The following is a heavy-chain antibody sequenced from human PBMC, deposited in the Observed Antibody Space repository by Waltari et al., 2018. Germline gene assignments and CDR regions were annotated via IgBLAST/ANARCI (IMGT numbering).Heavy chain of an antibody. CDR2: IKQDGSEK. V-gene: IGHV3-7*01. CDR3: ARDSWTITPTGITS. CDR1: GFTFSSSW. J-gene: IGHJ4*02. Sequence: EVQLVESGGGLVQRGGSLRLSCVTSGFTFSSSWMTWVRQAPGKGLEWVANIKQDGSEKHYVDSVKGRFTISRDNANNSLYLQMSGLRAEDTAVYYCARDSWTITPTGITSWGQGTLVTVSS. D-gene: IGHD3-10*01.